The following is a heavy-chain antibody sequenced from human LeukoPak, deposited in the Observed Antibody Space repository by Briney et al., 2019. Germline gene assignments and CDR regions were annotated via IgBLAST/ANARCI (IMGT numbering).Heavy chain of an antibody. CDR2: ISSSSSYI. CDR1: GFTFSSYS. J-gene: IGHJ4*02. D-gene: IGHD2-15*01. V-gene: IGHV3-21*01. CDR3: ARGQRVVAARGYFDY. Sequence: IPGGSRRLSCAASGFTFSSYSMNWVRQAPGKGLEWVSSISSSSSYIYYADSVKGRFTVSRDNAKNSLYLQMNSLRAEDTAVYYCARGQRVVAARGYFDYWGQGTLVTVSS.